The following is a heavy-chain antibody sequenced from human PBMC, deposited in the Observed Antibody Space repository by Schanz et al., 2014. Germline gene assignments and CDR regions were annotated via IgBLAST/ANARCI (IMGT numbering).Heavy chain of an antibody. CDR2: FDVEDGET. Sequence: QVQLVQSGAEVKKPGASVKVSCKVSGYSLNELSMHWVRQAPGRGLEWMGGFDVEDGETIYAQKFQGRVTMTEDTSTETAYMELSGLRSGDTAVYYCATNSPFRMVRGSNAFDAWGQGTMVTVSP. CDR3: ATNSPFRMVRGSNAFDA. V-gene: IGHV1-24*01. CDR1: GYSLNELS. D-gene: IGHD3-10*01. J-gene: IGHJ3*01.